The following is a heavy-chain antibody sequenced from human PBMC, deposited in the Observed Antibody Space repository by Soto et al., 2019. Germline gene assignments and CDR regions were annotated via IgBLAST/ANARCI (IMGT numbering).Heavy chain of an antibody. Sequence: PSETLSLTCNVSNSPISDFYWSWFRQPPGQGLEWVGYIYYTGTTTXXXXXXXXXXXXXXXXKSQFSLDLRSVTAADTAVYYCARLGGYYQAFDSWGHGALVTVS. CDR3: ARLGGYYQAFDS. CDR2: IYYTGTT. D-gene: IGHD3-22*01. V-gene: IGHV4-59*08. CDR1: NSPISDFY. J-gene: IGHJ4*01.